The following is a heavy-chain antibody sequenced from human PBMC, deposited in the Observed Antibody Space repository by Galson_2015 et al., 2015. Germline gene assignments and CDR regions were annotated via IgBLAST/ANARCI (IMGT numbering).Heavy chain of an antibody. Sequence: SLRLSCAASGFTFSSYGMHWVRQAPGKGLEWVAVIWYDGSTYYADSVKGRFTISRDNSKNTLYLQMNSLRAEDTAVYYCAGTYGDYVEDAFDIWGQGTMVTVSS. CDR3: AGTYGDYVEDAFDI. CDR1: GFTFSSYG. J-gene: IGHJ3*02. V-gene: IGHV3-33*01. CDR2: IWYDGST. D-gene: IGHD4-17*01.